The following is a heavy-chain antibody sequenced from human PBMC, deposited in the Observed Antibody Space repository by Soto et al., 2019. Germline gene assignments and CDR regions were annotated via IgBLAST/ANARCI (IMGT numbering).Heavy chain of an antibody. Sequence: ASVTVSCQASGYTFTSYYMHWVRQAPGQGLEWMGIINPSGGSTSYAQKFQGRVTMTRDTSTSTVYMELSSLRSEDTAVYYCARDGARSKWELLPLVDYYYGMDVWGQGTTVTVSS. J-gene: IGHJ6*02. CDR2: INPSGGST. CDR3: ARDGARSKWELLPLVDYYYGMDV. V-gene: IGHV1-46*01. CDR1: GYTFTSYY. D-gene: IGHD1-26*01.